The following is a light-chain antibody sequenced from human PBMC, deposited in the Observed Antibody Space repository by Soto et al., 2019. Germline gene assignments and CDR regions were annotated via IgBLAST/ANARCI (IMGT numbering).Light chain of an antibody. Sequence: QSVLTQPASVSGSPGQSITISCTGTSSDVGSHNFVSWYQQRPGKAPKLMIFEVTKRPSGVSSRFSASKSGSTASLTISGVQAEDEADYYCCSYAGTTTWVFGGGTKVTVL. J-gene: IGLJ2*01. V-gene: IGLV2-23*02. CDR3: CSYAGTTTWV. CDR1: SSDVGSHNF. CDR2: EVT.